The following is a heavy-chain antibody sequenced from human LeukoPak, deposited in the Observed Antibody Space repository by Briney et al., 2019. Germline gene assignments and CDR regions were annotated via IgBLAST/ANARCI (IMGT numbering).Heavy chain of an antibody. CDR1: GGSISSGSYY. V-gene: IGHV4-61*02. CDR2: IYTSGST. Sequence: SETLSLTCTVSGGSISSGSYYWSWIRQPAGKGLEWIGRIYTSGSTNYNPSLKSRVTISVDTSKNQFSLKLSSVTAADTAVYYCARGGRYCYYYMDVWGKGSTVTISS. CDR3: ARGGRYCYYYMDV. J-gene: IGHJ6*03.